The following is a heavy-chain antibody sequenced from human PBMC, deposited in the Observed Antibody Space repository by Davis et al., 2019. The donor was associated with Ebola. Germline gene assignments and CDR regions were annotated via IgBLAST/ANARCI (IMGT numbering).Heavy chain of an antibody. V-gene: IGHV3-74*01. CDR3: AREGDYVWGSYLPIGDAFDI. CDR2: INSDGSST. D-gene: IGHD3-16*01. J-gene: IGHJ3*02. Sequence: GESLKISCAASGFTFSSYWMHWVRQAPGKGLVWVSHINSDGSSTSYADSVKGRFTISRDNAKNTLYLQMNSLRAEDTAVYYCAREGDYVWGSYLPIGDAFDIWGQGTMVTVSS. CDR1: GFTFSSYW.